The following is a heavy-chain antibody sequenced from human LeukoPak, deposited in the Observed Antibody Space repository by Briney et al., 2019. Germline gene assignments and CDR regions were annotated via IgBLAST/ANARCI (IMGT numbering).Heavy chain of an antibody. CDR2: IYYSGST. D-gene: IGHD3-9*01. CDR1: GGSISSSSYY. Sequence: SETLSLTCTVSGGSISSSSYYWGWIRQPPGKVREWIGSIYYSGSTYYNPSLKSRVTISEDTSKNQFSLKLSSVTAADTAVYYCASLYDILTGRLDYWGQGTLVTVSS. CDR3: ASLYDILTGRLDY. J-gene: IGHJ4*02. V-gene: IGHV4-39*01.